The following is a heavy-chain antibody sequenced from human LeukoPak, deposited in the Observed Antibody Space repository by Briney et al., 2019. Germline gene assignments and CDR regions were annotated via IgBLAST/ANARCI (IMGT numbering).Heavy chain of an antibody. D-gene: IGHD6-13*01. J-gene: IGHJ5*02. CDR2: IIPIFGTA. Sequence: RASVKVSCKASGGTFSSYAISWVRQAPGQGLEWMGGIIPIFGTANYARKFQGRVTITADESTSTAYMELSSLRSEDTAVYYCARDVGITVADSFDPWGQGTLVTVSS. CDR1: GGTFSSYA. CDR3: ARDVGITVADSFDP. V-gene: IGHV1-69*13.